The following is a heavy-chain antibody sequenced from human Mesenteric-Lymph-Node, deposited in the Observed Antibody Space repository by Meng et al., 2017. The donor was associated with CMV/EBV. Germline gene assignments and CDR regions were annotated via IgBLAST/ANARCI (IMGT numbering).Heavy chain of an antibody. D-gene: IGHD1-26*01. CDR1: GFSLTTRGMR. CDR2: ISYSGST. CDR3: ARRWEGDTWFDY. J-gene: IGHJ4*02. Sequence: SGPTLVKPTQTLTLTCTFSGFSLTTRGMRVNWIRQPPGKGLEWIGYISYSGSTDYNPSLKSRVTISVDTSKNQFSLKLSSVTAADTAVYYCARRWEGDTWFDYWGQGTLVTVSS. V-gene: IGHV4-61*08.